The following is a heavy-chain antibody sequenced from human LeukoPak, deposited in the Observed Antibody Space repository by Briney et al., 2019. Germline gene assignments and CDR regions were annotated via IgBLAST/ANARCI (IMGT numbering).Heavy chain of an antibody. J-gene: IGHJ4*02. V-gene: IGHV3-30*02. CDR1: GFAFSASG. Sequence: GGSLRLSCAASGFAFSASGMHWVRQAPGKGLDWVAFIRYDGSNKYYADSVKGRFTISRDNSKNTLYLQMNRLRADDTAVYYCARPRGCGTSRCNNFDYWGQGTLVTVSS. D-gene: IGHD2-21*01. CDR2: IRYDGSNK. CDR3: ARPRGCGTSRCNNFDY.